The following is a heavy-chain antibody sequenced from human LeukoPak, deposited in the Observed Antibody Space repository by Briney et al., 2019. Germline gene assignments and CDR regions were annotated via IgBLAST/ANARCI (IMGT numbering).Heavy chain of an antibody. CDR1: GFTFSTYS. J-gene: IGHJ4*02. Sequence: GGSLRLSCAASGFTFSTYSMNWVRQAPGKGLEWVSYISSSSNTIYYADSVKGRFTISRDNAKNSLFLQMNSLRAEDAAVYYCARHSSGWNYFDYWGQGTLVTVSS. CDR3: ARHSSGWNYFDY. D-gene: IGHD6-19*01. CDR2: ISSSSNTI. V-gene: IGHV3-48*01.